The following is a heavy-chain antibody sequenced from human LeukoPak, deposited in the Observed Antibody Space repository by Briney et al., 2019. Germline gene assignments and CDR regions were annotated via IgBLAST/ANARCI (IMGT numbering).Heavy chain of an antibody. J-gene: IGHJ4*02. D-gene: IGHD5-12*01. CDR2: IRYDGRIK. Sequence: GGSLRLSCAASGFTFSSSGMHWVRQTPGKGLEWVAFIRYDGRIKYYADSVKGRFSISRDNSKNTLYLQMNSLRAEDTAVYYCARGPSGYHNTGGQGTLVTVSS. CDR3: ARGPSGYHNT. CDR1: GFTFSSSG. V-gene: IGHV3-30*02.